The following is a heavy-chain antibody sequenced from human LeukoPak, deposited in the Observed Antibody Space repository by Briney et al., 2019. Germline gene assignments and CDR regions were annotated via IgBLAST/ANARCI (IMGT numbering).Heavy chain of an antibody. Sequence: ASVKVSCKASGYTFTGYYMHWVRQAPGQGLEWMGWINPKTGGTKYLQKFEGRVTMTRDTSITTIYMELSRLRSDDTAVYYCARMSPVLRYFDWSENAFDIWGQGTMVTVSS. CDR2: INPKTGGT. V-gene: IGHV1-2*02. CDR1: GYTFTGYY. CDR3: ARMSPVLRYFDWSENAFDI. D-gene: IGHD3-9*01. J-gene: IGHJ3*02.